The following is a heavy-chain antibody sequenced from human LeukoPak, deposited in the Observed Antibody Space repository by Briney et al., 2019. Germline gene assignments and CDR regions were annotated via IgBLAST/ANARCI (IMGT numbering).Heavy chain of an antibody. V-gene: IGHV1-2*02. CDR1: GYTFTGYY. CDR3: ARGGNYSPRAHFDY. Sequence: ASVKVSCKASGYTFTGYYMNWVRQAPGQGLEWMGWINPNSGRTNYAQNFQGRVTMTRDPSISTAYMELSGLTSNDTAVYYCARGGNYSPRAHFDYWGQGTLVTVSS. J-gene: IGHJ4*02. D-gene: IGHD1-7*01. CDR2: INPNSGRT.